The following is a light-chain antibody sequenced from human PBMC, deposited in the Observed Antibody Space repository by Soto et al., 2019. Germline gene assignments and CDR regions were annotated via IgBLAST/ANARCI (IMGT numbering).Light chain of an antibody. CDR3: QQGNIFPLIT. Sequence: TQTHTTLSLSTAYSAILPRMVSQSIHTSLAWYQQKSGKPPRLVIYDSTRRDNGVPYRFGGSGSGTEFTLTINSLKPEDFAGYYCQQGNIFPLITFGQGTRLEI. V-gene: IGKV3-11*01. J-gene: IGKJ5*01. CDR2: DST. CDR1: QSIHTS.